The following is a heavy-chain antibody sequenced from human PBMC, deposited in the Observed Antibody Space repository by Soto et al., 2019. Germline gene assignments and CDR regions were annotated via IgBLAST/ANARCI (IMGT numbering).Heavy chain of an antibody. Sequence: SVKVSCKAPGGAFSDYAFSWVRQAPGQGLEWLGGIMPIFRAPDYAQKFQGRVTITADEFTRTAYMEMNSLRSEDTAVYYCASWLKGPDIGNYYYGMDVWGQGTTVTVSS. J-gene: IGHJ6*02. CDR1: GGAFSDYA. CDR3: ASWLKGPDIGNYYYGMDV. D-gene: IGHD2-15*01. CDR2: IMPIFRAP. V-gene: IGHV1-69*13.